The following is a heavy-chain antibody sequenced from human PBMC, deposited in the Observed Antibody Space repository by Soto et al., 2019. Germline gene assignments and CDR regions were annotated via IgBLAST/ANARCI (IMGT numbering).Heavy chain of an antibody. Sequence: PSETLSLTCTVSGGSISSGGYYWSWIRQHPGKGLEWIGYIYYSGSTYYNPSLKSRVTISVDTSKNQFSLKLSSVTAADTAVYYCARGTYYYDGSGYFDYWGQGTLVTVSS. CDR2: IYYSGST. D-gene: IGHD3-22*01. J-gene: IGHJ4*02. V-gene: IGHV4-31*03. CDR1: GGSISSGGYY. CDR3: ARGTYYYDGSGYFDY.